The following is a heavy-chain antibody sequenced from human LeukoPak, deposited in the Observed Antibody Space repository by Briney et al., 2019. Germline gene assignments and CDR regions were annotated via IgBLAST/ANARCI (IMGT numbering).Heavy chain of an antibody. D-gene: IGHD6-13*01. CDR3: ARSSSSWSGYFQH. J-gene: IGHJ1*01. CDR2: INHSGST. V-gene: IGHV4-34*01. CDR1: GGSFSGYY. Sequence: SETLSLTCAVYGGSFSGYYWSWIRQPPGKGLEWIGEINHSGSTNYNPSLKSRATISVDTSKNQFSLKLSSVTAADTAVYYCARSSSSWSGYFQHWGQGTLVTVSS.